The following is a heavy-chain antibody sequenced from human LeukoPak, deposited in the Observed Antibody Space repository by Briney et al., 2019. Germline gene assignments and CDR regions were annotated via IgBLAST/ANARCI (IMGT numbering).Heavy chain of an antibody. J-gene: IGHJ4*02. V-gene: IGHV3-7*01. CDR1: GLTFSSSW. CDR2: INPDGNKK. D-gene: IGHD5-18*01. CDR3: ARDLAYSRLDY. Sequence: GGSLRLSCAVSGLTFSSSWMDWVRQAPGRGLEWVASINPDGNKKYSADSVRGRFTISRDNAENSLYLQMNSLRVEDTAFYYCARDLAYSRLDYWGQGMLVTVSS.